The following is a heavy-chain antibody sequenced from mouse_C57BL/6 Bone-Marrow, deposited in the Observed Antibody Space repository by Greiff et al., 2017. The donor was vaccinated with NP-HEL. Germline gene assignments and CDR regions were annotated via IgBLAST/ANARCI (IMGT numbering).Heavy chain of an antibody. CDR3: AIRGRLCYYGSSYVYAMDY. Sequence: EVKLMESGPELVKPGASVKISCKASGYSFTDYNMNWVKQSNGKSLEWIGVINPNYGTTSYNQKFKGKATLTVDQSSSTAYMQLNGLTSEDSAVYYCAIRGRLCYYGSSYVYAMDYWGQGTSVTVSS. CDR2: INPNYGTT. V-gene: IGHV1-39*01. J-gene: IGHJ4*01. CDR1: GYSFTDYN. D-gene: IGHD1-1*01.